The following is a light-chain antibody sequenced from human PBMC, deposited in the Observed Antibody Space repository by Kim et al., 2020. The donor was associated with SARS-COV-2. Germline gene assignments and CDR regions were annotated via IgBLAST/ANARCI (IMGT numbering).Light chain of an antibody. Sequence: AIRMTQSPSSFSASTGDTVTITCRASQGISSYLAWYQQKPGKAPKLLIYAASTLQSGVPSRFSGSGSGTDFTLTISCLQSEDFATYYCQQYYSYPHTFGQGTKLEI. V-gene: IGKV1-8*01. CDR1: QGISSY. CDR3: QQYYSYPHT. J-gene: IGKJ2*01. CDR2: AAS.